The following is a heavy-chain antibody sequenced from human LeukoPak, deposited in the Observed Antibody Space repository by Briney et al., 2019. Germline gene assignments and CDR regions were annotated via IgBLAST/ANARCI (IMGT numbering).Heavy chain of an antibody. CDR3: ARGAHGGRDY. J-gene: IGHJ4*02. CDR2: IYHSGST. D-gene: IGHD3-16*01. CDR1: GGSISSGGYS. V-gene: IGHV4-30-2*05. Sequence: SETLSLTCAVSGGSISSGGYSWSWIRQPPGKGLEWIGYIYHSGSTYYNPSLKSRVTISVDTSKNQFSLKLSSVTAADTAVYYCARGAHGGRDYWGQGTLVTVSS.